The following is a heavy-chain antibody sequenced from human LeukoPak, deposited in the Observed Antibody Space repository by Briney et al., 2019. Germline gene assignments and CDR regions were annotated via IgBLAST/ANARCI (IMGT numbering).Heavy chain of an antibody. Sequence: GGSLRLSCAATGFTFSSYSMNWVRQAPGKGLEWVSSISSSSSYIYYADSVKGRFTISRDNAKNSLYLQMNSLRAEDTAVYYCARVGYYYDSSGSPGLDYWGQGTLVTVSS. J-gene: IGHJ4*02. CDR1: GFTFSSYS. CDR3: ARVGYYYDSSGSPGLDY. D-gene: IGHD3-22*01. CDR2: ISSSSSYI. V-gene: IGHV3-21*01.